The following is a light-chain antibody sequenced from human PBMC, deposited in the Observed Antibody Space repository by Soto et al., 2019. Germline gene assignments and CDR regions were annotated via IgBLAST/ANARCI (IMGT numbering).Light chain of an antibody. Sequence: EIVLTQSPGTLSSSPGERVTISCRTSETVTSDYFAWFQQKPGQPPRLLLYGTSNRATGIPDRFSGSRSGPEFTLTITRVAPEDFAMYYCQQFAFTPYTFGQGTNPEIK. CDR3: QQFAFTPYT. J-gene: IGKJ2*01. CDR1: ETVTSDY. CDR2: GTS. V-gene: IGKV3-20*01.